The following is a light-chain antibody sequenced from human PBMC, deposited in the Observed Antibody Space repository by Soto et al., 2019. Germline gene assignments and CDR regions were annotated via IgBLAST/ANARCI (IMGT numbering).Light chain of an antibody. Sequence: EIVLTQSPGTLSLSPGERATLSCRASQSVSSSYLAWYQQKPGQAPRLLIYGASSRATGIPDRFSGSGSGTDFTLTISRLEPEDFAVYYCQLWTFGQGTKVDNK. CDR3: QLWT. V-gene: IGKV3-20*01. J-gene: IGKJ1*01. CDR1: QSVSSSY. CDR2: GAS.